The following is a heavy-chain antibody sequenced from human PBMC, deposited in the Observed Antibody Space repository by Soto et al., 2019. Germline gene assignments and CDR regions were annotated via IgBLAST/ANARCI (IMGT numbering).Heavy chain of an antibody. J-gene: IGHJ6*02. CDR3: ARDAVYKGSANYGMDV. CDR1: GYTFTSYG. V-gene: IGHV1-18*01. CDR2: IGTYDGSR. D-gene: IGHD2-8*01. Sequence: QVQLVQSGAEVKKPGASLRVSCKASGYTFTSYGISWVRQAPGQGLEWMGWIGTYDGSRKYEQKLQGRGTMTTDTSTSTAYMEMRSLRYDDTAVYYCARDAVYKGSANYGMDVWGQGTTVIVSS.